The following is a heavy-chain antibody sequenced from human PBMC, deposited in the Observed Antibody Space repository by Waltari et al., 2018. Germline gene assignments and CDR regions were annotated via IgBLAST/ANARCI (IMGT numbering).Heavy chain of an antibody. J-gene: IGHJ6*02. CDR1: GGTFSSYA. Sequence: QVQLVQSGAEVKKPGSSVKVSCKASGGTFSSYAISWVRPAPGQGLEWMGGIIPIFGTANYAQKFQGRVTITADESTSTAYMELSSLRSEDTAVYYCARDNSGAWMLSDYYGMDVWGQGTTVTVSS. CDR3: ARDNSGAWMLSDYYGMDV. CDR2: IIPIFGTA. D-gene: IGHD3-16*01. V-gene: IGHV1-69*12.